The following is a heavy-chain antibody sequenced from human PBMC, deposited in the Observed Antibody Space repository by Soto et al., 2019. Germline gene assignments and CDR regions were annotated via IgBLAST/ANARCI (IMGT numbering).Heavy chain of an antibody. D-gene: IGHD1-26*01. CDR2: IFYSGST. CDR1: GGSISSSIYY. Sequence: PSETLSLTCTVSGGSISSSIYYGGWIRRPPGKGLEWIGSIFYSGSTYYNPSLKSRVTISVDTSKNQFSLKLYSVTAADTAMYYCARPSGSYLYYFDYWGQGTLVTVSS. CDR3: ARPSGSYLYYFDY. J-gene: IGHJ4*02. V-gene: IGHV4-39*01.